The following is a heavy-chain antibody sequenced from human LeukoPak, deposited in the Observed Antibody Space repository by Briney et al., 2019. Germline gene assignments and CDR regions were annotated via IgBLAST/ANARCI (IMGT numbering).Heavy chain of an antibody. D-gene: IGHD6-13*01. Sequence: SQTLSLTCAVSGDSVPRKRAAWHCHRQSPSRALERLGKTYYRCKWCSYYAAAVRGRIPNSPDTSKNPFYLQLNSVTPEDTAVYYCARYTSTWYLEYWGQGAVVTGSS. CDR2: TYYRCKWCS. CDR1: GDSVPRKRAA. CDR3: ARYTSTWYLEY. J-gene: IGHJ4*02. V-gene: IGHV6-1*01.